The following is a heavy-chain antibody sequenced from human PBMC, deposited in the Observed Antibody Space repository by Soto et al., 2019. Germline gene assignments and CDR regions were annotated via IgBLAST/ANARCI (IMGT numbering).Heavy chain of an antibody. CDR3: ARQGSGSYNAFDI. D-gene: IGHD1-26*01. V-gene: IGHV4-39*01. J-gene: IGHJ3*02. CDR1: GGSISSSSYY. CDR2: IYYSGST. Sequence: QLQLQESGPGLVKPSETLSLTCTVSGGSISSSSYYWRWIRQPPGKGLEWIGTIYYSGSTYYNPSLKSRVIISVDTSKNQFSLKLSSVTAADTAVYYWARQGSGSYNAFDIWGQGTVVTVSS.